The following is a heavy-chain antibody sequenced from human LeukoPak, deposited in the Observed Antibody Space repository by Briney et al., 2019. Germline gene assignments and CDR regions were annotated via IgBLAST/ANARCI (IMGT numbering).Heavy chain of an antibody. Sequence: GGSLRLSCAGSGFTFSSYSMNWVRQAPGKGLEWVSSISSSSSYIYYADSVKGRFTISRDNAKNSLYLQMNSLRAEDTAVYYCARDPYGSGSPYFDYWGQGTLVTVSS. CDR3: ARDPYGSGSPYFDY. CDR1: GFTFSSYS. V-gene: IGHV3-21*01. D-gene: IGHD3-10*01. CDR2: ISSSSSYI. J-gene: IGHJ4*02.